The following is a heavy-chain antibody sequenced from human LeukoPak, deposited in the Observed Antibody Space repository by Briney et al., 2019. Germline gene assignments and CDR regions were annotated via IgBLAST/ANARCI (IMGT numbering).Heavy chain of an antibody. CDR3: ASGYCSGGSCYSFERYFDY. J-gene: IGHJ4*02. CDR1: GGTFSSYA. V-gene: IGHV1-69*13. D-gene: IGHD2-15*01. CDR2: IIPIFGTA. Sequence: SVKVSCKASGGTFSSYAISWVRQAPGQGLERMGGIIPIFGTANYAQKFQGRVTITADESTSTAYMELSSLRSEDTAVYYCASGYCSGGSCYSFERYFDYWGQGTLVTVSS.